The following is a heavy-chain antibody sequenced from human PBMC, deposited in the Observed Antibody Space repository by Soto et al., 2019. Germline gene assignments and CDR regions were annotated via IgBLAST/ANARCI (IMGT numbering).Heavy chain of an antibody. D-gene: IGHD6-6*01. CDR2: IIPMLGSP. Sequence: QLRLVQSGAEVKKPGSSVKVSCKGSGETFRRYALSWVRQAPGQGLEWMGGIIPMLGSPNYSQRFQGRVIISANESSNTAYMEFISQRSEDMGVCDCAKRARDVDFWGQGTPVVVSS. CDR3: AKRARDVDF. CDR1: GETFRRYA. V-gene: IGHV1-69*01. J-gene: IGHJ4*02.